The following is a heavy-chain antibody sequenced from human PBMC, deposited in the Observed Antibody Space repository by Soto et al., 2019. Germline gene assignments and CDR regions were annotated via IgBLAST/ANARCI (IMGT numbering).Heavy chain of an antibody. J-gene: IGHJ2*01. Sequence: GGSLRLSCAASGFTFSSYAMSWVRQAPGKGLEWVSAISGSGGSTYYADSVKGRFTISRDNSKNTLYLQMNSLRAEDTAVYYCAKDANWGLTPVWYFDLWRRGTLLTVSS. CDR1: GFTFSSYA. CDR2: ISGSGGST. CDR3: AKDANWGLTPVWYFDL. D-gene: IGHD7-27*01. V-gene: IGHV3-23*01.